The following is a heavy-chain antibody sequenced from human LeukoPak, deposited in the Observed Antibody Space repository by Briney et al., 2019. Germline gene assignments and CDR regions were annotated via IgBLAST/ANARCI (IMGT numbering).Heavy chain of an antibody. V-gene: IGHV1-2*02. CDR2: INPNSGGT. Sequence: ASVKVSCKASGYTFTDYYMHWIRQAPGQRLEWMGWINPNSGGTNYAQKFQGRLTMTRDTSISTAYMELSRLRSDDTAVYYCARGHMFLNYYGMDVWGQGTTVTVSS. J-gene: IGHJ6*02. D-gene: IGHD3-10*02. CDR1: GYTFTDYY. CDR3: ARGHMFLNYYGMDV.